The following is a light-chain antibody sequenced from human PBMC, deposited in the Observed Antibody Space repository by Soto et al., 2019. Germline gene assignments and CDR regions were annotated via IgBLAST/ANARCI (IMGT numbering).Light chain of an antibody. J-gene: IGKJ2*01. CDR3: MQALQTPT. CDR2: LGS. CDR1: QSLLHSNGYNY. V-gene: IGKV2-28*01. Sequence: DLVMTQSPLSLPVTPGEPASISCRSSQSLLHSNGYNYLDWYLQKPGQSPQLLIYLGSNRASGLPDRFSGSGSGTDFTLKISRVEAEDVGVYYCMQALQTPTFGQGTKLEIK.